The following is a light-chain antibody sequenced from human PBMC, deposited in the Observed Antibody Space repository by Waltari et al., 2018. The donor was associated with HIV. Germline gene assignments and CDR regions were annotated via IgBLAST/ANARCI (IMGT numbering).Light chain of an antibody. CDR3: GTWDSSLSVVV. J-gene: IGLJ2*01. CDR2: ENN. Sequence: QSVLTQPPSVSAAPGQKVTISCSGRSSNIGNNYVSWYQQLPGTAPTLLIEENNKRPSGIPDRFSGSKSGTSATLGITGLQTGDEADYYCGTWDSSLSVVVFGGGTKLTVL. CDR1: SSNIGNNY. V-gene: IGLV1-51*02.